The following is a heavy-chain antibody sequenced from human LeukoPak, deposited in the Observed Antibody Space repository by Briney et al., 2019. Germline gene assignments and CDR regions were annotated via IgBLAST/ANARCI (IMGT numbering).Heavy chain of an antibody. V-gene: IGHV4-31*03. J-gene: IGHJ3*02. D-gene: IGHD2-21*01. CDR3: ARDIVVVGPDAFDI. CDR1: GGSISSGGYY. CDR2: IYYSGST. Sequence: SQILSLTCTVSGGSISSGGYYWSWIRQHPGKGLEWIGYIYYSGSTYYNPSLKSRVTISVDTSKNQFSLKLSSVTAADTAVYYCARDIVVVGPDAFDIWGQGIMVTVSS.